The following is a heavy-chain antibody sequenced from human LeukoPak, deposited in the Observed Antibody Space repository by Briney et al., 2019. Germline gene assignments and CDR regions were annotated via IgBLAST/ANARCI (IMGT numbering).Heavy chain of an antibody. J-gene: IGHJ3*02. CDR1: GGSITGDY. Sequence: WETLSLTCTVSGGSITGDYWNWIRQPPGKELQWIAYMYYTGSANYNPSLQSRVTTSVDTSKNQFSLRLSAVTAADTAVYYCARGGGYSSDYAFDIWGQGTMVTVSS. D-gene: IGHD6-25*01. CDR3: ARGGGYSSDYAFDI. CDR2: MYYTGSA. V-gene: IGHV4-59*08.